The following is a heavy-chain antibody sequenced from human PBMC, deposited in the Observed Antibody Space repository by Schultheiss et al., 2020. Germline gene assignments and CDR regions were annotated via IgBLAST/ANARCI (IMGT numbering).Heavy chain of an antibody. Sequence: GGSLRLSCAASGFTFDDYAMHWVRQAPGKGLEWVSGISWNSGSIGYADSVKGRFTISRDNSKNTLYLQMNSLRAEDTAVYYCAKDSLWELLAYYFDYWGQGTLVTVAS. CDR1: GFTFDDYA. J-gene: IGHJ4*02. D-gene: IGHD1-26*01. CDR3: AKDSLWELLAYYFDY. CDR2: ISWNSGSI. V-gene: IGHV3-9*01.